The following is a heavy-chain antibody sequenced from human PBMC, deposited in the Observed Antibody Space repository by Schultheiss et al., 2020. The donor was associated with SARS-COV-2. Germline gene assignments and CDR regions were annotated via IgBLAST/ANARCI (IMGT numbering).Heavy chain of an antibody. J-gene: IGHJ6*03. CDR1: GGSISSGGYY. V-gene: IGHV4-61*08. CDR3: ARESPRFPYYMDV. CDR2: IYYSGST. Sequence: SETLSLTCTVSGGSISSGGYYWSWIRQPPGKGLEWIGYIYYSGSTNYNPSLKSRVTISVDTSKNQFSLKLSSVTAADTAVYYCARESPRFPYYMDVWGKGTTVTVSS.